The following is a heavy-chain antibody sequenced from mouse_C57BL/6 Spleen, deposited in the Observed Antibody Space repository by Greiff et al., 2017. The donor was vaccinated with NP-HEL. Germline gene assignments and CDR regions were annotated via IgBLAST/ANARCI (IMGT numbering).Heavy chain of an antibody. Sequence: VKLMESGAELVKPGASVKISCKASGYAFSSYWMNWVKQRPGKGLEWIGQIYPGDGDTNYNGKFKGKATLTADKTSSTAYMQLSSLTSEDSAVYFCARSGGSSLYYAMDYWGQGTSVTVSS. CDR2: IYPGDGDT. D-gene: IGHD1-1*01. V-gene: IGHV1-80*01. CDR1: GYAFSSYW. CDR3: ARSGGSSLYYAMDY. J-gene: IGHJ4*01.